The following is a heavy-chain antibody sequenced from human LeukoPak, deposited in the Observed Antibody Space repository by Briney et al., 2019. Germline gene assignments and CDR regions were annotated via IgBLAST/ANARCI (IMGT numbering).Heavy chain of an antibody. CDR2: ISAYNGNT. CDR1: GYTFTSYG. Sequence: ASVKVSCKASGYTFTSYGISWVRQAPGQGLEWMGWISAYNGNTNYAQKLQGRVTMTTDTSTSTAYMELRSLRSDDTAVYYCARGALLYGSETCYYYYYYMDAWGKGTTVTVSS. D-gene: IGHD3-10*01. J-gene: IGHJ6*03. V-gene: IGHV1-18*01. CDR3: ARGALLYGSETCYYYYYYMDA.